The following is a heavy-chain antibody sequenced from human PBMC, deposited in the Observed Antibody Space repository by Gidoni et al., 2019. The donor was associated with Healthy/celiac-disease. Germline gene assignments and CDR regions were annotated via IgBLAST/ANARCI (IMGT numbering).Heavy chain of an antibody. Sequence: QVQLQESGPGLVKPSETLSLTCTVSGGSISSYYWSWIRQPPGKGLEWIGYIYYSGSTNYNPSLKSRVTISVDTSKNQFSLKLSSVTAADTAVYYCASRRAGMATMYYFDYWGQGTLVTVSS. CDR1: GGSISSYY. D-gene: IGHD5-12*01. J-gene: IGHJ4*02. CDR3: ASRRAGMATMYYFDY. V-gene: IGHV4-59*01. CDR2: IYYSGST.